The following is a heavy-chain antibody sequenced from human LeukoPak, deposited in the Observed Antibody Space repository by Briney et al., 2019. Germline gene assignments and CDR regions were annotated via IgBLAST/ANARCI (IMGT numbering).Heavy chain of an antibody. CDR3: ARQGFGYFDY. J-gene: IGHJ4*02. CDR1: GGSISSYY. CDR2: IYYSGST. Sequence: PSETLSLTCTVSGGSISSYYWSWVRQPPGKGLEWIGYIYYSGSTNYNPSLKSRVTISVDTSKNQFSLKLSSVTAADTAVYYCARQGFGYFDYWGQGTLVTVSS. D-gene: IGHD3-10*01. V-gene: IGHV4-59*08.